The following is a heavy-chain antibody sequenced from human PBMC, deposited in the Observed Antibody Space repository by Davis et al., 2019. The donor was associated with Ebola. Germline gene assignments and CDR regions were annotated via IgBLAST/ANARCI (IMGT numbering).Heavy chain of an antibody. CDR3: ATRGTK. D-gene: IGHD1/OR15-1a*01. Sequence: PGGSLRLSCAASGFTFTAYAMSWVRQAPGKGLEWVSAIGGSGGITYYADSVKGRFTISRDISRNTMYVQMNSLRAEDTAVYYCATRGTKWGQGTLVTVSS. CDR1: GFTFTAYA. V-gene: IGHV3-23*01. J-gene: IGHJ4*02. CDR2: IGGSGGIT.